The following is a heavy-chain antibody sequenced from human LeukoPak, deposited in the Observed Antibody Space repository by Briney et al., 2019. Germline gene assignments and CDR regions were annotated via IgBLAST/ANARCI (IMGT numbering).Heavy chain of an antibody. J-gene: IGHJ4*02. V-gene: IGHV3-33*01. Sequence: GGSLRLSCAASGFTFSTYGMHWVRQAQGKGLEWVALTWYDGSNKNYADSVKGRFTISRDSSKNTLYLQMNSLRGEDTGVYYCARGGLTIAESTTSWYLDYWGQGTLVTVSS. CDR2: TWYDGSNK. CDR1: GFTFSTYG. CDR3: ARGGLTIAESTTSWYLDY. D-gene: IGHD1-26*01.